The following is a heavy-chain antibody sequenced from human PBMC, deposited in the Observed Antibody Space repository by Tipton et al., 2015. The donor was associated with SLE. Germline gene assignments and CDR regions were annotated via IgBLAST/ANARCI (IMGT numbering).Heavy chain of an antibody. CDR3: ARQSITGTTGYFQH. Sequence: TLSLTCNVSADSISGYYWSWIRQPPGKGLEWIGYTLHTGGSNYSPSLKSRVTMSVDASRFQFSLKLTSVTAADTAVYYCARQSITGTTGYFQHWGQGTLVTVSS. D-gene: IGHD1-7*01. J-gene: IGHJ1*01. CDR2: TLHTGGS. V-gene: IGHV4-59*07. CDR1: ADSISGYY.